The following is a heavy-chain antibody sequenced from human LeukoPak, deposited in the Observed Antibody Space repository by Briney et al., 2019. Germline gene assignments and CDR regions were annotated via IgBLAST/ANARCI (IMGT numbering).Heavy chain of an antibody. CDR3: ARGSSSSWYSSLYYYYYMDV. J-gene: IGHJ6*03. CDR1: GGSISSHY. D-gene: IGHD6-13*01. CDR2: IYYSGST. V-gene: IGHV4-59*11. Sequence: SETLPLTCTVSGGSISSHYWSWIRQPPGKGLEWIGYIYYSGSTNYNPSLKSRVTISVDTSKNQFSLKLSSVTAADTAVYYCARGSSSSWYSSLYYYYYMDVWGKGTTVTVYS.